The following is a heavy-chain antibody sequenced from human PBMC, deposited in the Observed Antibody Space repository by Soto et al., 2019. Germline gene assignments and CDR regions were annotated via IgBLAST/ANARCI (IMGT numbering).Heavy chain of an antibody. CDR2: IYYSGGT. J-gene: IGHJ5*02. D-gene: IGHD4-17*01. CDR3: ARAAYGAYGRLNWFDP. CDR1: GGSISSSGYY. V-gene: IGHV4-31*03. Sequence: QVQLQESGPGLVKPSQTLSLTCTVSGGSISSSGYYWSWIRQHPEKGLEWIGNIYYSGGTYYNPSLKSRFTISIDTSNNQFSLKLSSVTAADTAIYYCARAAYGAYGRLNWFDPWGQGTLVTVSS.